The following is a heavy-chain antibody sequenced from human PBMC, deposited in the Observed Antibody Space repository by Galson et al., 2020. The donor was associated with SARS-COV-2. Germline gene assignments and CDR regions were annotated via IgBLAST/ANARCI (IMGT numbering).Heavy chain of an antibody. Sequence: SQTLSLTCSVSGGSISSDTYYWGWVRQPPGKGLEWIASIYYSGSTYYNPSLKSRVTISVDTSKNQFSLNLNSMTAADTAVYYCARVGSSSWYFDYWGQGTLVTVSS. D-gene: IGHD2-2*01. V-gene: IGHV4-39*07. CDR2: IYYSGST. J-gene: IGHJ4*02. CDR1: GGSISSDTYY. CDR3: ARVGSSSWYFDY.